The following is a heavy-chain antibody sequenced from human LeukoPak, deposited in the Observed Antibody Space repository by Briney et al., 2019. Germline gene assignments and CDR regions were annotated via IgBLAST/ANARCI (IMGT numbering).Heavy chain of an antibody. CDR2: INWNGGST. CDR1: GFTFDDYG. CDR3: ARGGLDYYDSSGYYFPFDY. V-gene: IGHV3-20*04. D-gene: IGHD3-22*01. Sequence: GGSLRLSCAASGFTFDDYGMSWVRQAPGKGLEWVSGINWNGGSTGYADSVKGRFTISRDNAKNSLYLQMNSLRAGDTALYYCARGGLDYYDSSGYYFPFDYWGQGTLVTVSS. J-gene: IGHJ4*02.